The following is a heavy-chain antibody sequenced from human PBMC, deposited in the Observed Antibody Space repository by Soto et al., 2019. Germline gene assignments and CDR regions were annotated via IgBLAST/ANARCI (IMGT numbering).Heavy chain of an antibody. CDR3: AKTGNSYARLDY. Sequence: GGSLRLSCAASGFTFSSYAMSWVRQAPGKGLEWVSVISGGGGSTYYADSVKGRFTISRDNSKNTLYLQMNSLRAEDTAVYYCAKTGNSYARLDYWGQGTLVTVSS. V-gene: IGHV3-23*01. CDR2: ISGGGGST. J-gene: IGHJ4*02. CDR1: GFTFSSYA. D-gene: IGHD5-18*01.